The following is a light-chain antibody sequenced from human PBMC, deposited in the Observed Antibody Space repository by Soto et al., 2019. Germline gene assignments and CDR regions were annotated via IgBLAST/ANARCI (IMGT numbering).Light chain of an antibody. CDR2: DAS. CDR3: QQYANYPLT. J-gene: IGKJ5*01. V-gene: IGKV1-5*01. Sequence: DIQMTQSPSTLSASVGDRVTITCRASQNIDGWLAWYQQKPGKAPKFLIFDASNLESGVPSRFSGSGSGTEFTLTVSGPQPDDFAIYYCQQYANYPLTFGQGTRLEIK. CDR1: QNIDGW.